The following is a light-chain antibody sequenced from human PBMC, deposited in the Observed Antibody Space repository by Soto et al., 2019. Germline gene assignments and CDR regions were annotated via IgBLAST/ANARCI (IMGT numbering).Light chain of an antibody. CDR3: QHSDHLPL. V-gene: IGKV1-33*01. J-gene: IGKJ3*01. Sequence: DIQMTQSPLYLSASIGDRVTITCQASHDIGNYLNWYQQKPGKAPNLVIYGAFNLETWVPSRFSGVGSGTDFTFTISSLRPEDIATYYCQHSDHLPLFGPGTKVDF. CDR1: HDIGNY. CDR2: GAF.